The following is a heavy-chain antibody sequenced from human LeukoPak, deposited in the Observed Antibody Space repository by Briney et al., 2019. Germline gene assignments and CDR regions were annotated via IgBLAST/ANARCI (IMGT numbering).Heavy chain of an antibody. CDR1: GFTFSSYS. J-gene: IGHJ4*02. Sequence: QSGGSLRLSCAASGFTFSSYSMNWVRQAPGKGLEWVSYISSSSSTIYYADSVKGRFTISRDNAKNSLYLQMNSLRAEDTAVYYCARDGGWRVVPAANDYWGQGTLVTVSS. D-gene: IGHD2-2*01. V-gene: IGHV3-48*04. CDR3: ARDGGWRVVPAANDY. CDR2: ISSSSSTI.